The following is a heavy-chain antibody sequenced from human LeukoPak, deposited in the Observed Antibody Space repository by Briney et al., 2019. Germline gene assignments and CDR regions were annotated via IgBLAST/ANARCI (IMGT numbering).Heavy chain of an antibody. Sequence: PGGSLRLSCAASGFTFSSYGMHWVRQAPGKGLEWVAVIWYGGSNKQYTDSVRGRFTVSRDNSKNTLYLQMNSLRAEDTALYYCAKDTLNWGQGTLVTVSS. J-gene: IGHJ4*02. CDR3: AKDTLN. V-gene: IGHV3-30*02. CDR2: IWYGGSNK. CDR1: GFTFSSYG.